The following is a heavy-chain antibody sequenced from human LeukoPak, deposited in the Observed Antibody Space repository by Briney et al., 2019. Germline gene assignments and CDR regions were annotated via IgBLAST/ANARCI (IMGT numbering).Heavy chain of an antibody. J-gene: IGHJ4*02. CDR3: AREGGGYCSSTSCYYSLNSLDY. CDR2: IWFDGSNK. V-gene: IGHV3-33*01. Sequence: GRSLRLSCAVSAFTFSSYGMHWVRQAPGKGLEWVAVIWFDGSNKYYADSVKGRFTISRDNSKNTLYLQMNSLRAEDTAVYYCAREGGGYCSSTSCYYSLNSLDYWGQGTLVTVSS. D-gene: IGHD2-2*01. CDR1: AFTFSSYG.